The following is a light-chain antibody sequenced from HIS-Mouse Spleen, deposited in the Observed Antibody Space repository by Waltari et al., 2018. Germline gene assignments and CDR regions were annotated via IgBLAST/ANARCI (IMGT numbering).Light chain of an antibody. CDR3: QAWDSSYVV. Sequence: SYELTQPPSVSVSPGPTASITCSGAKLGDKYACWYQQKPGQSPVLVIYQDSKRPSGIPERFSGSNSGNTATLTISGTQAMDEADYYCQAWDSSYVVFGGGTKLTVL. CDR1: KLGDKY. V-gene: IGLV3-1*01. J-gene: IGLJ2*01. CDR2: QDS.